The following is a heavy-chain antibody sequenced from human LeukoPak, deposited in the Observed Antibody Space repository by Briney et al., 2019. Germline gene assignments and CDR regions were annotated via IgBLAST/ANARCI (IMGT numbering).Heavy chain of an antibody. J-gene: IGHJ4*02. Sequence: PGGSLRLSCAGSGFIFNNYAMHWVRQPPGKGLEWVSGINWNSGTIDYADSVRGRFTISRDNAKNSLYLQMDSLRVEDTAFYYCAKDNRRHYTSGPNPDSRHWGQGALVTVSS. CDR3: AKDNRRHYTSGPNPDSRH. CDR2: INWNSGTI. V-gene: IGHV3-9*01. CDR1: GFIFNNYA. D-gene: IGHD6-19*01.